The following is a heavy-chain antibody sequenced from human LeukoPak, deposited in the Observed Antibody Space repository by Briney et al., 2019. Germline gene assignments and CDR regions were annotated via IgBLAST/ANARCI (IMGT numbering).Heavy chain of an antibody. CDR2: ISSSGSTI. CDR3: ASESITMVRGVIHYYGMDV. D-gene: IGHD3-10*01. Sequence: PGGSLRLSCAASGFTFSSYEMNWVRQAPGKGLEWGSYISSSGSTIYYADSVKGRFTISRDNAKNSLYLQMNSLRAEDTAVYYCASESITMVRGVIHYYGMDVWGQGTTVTVSS. CDR1: GFTFSSYE. V-gene: IGHV3-48*03. J-gene: IGHJ6*02.